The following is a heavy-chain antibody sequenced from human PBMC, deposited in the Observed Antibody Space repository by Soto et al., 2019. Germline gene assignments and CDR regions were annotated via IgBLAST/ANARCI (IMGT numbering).Heavy chain of an antibody. D-gene: IGHD3-9*01. Sequence: QVQLVQSGAEVKKPGASVKVSCKASGYTFTSYDINWVRQATGQGLEWMGWMNPNSGNTGYAQKFQGRVTSNRNTSISTAYMELSSVRSEETAVYYCASQDYDMLTGHQYYYYGMDVWGQGTKVTVSS. CDR1: GYTFTSYD. V-gene: IGHV1-8*01. CDR3: ASQDYDMLTGHQYYYYGMDV. J-gene: IGHJ6*01. CDR2: MNPNSGNT.